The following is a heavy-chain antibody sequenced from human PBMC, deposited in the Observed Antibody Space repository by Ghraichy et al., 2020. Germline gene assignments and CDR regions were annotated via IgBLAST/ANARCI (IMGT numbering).Heavy chain of an antibody. CDR1: GGTFSSYA. Sequence: SVKVSCKASGGTFSSYAISWVRQAPGQGLEWMGGIIPIFDTANYAQKFQGRVAITADESTSKAYMELSSLRSEDTAVDYCARGFTMIQGAAQYFFDYWGQVTLVTVSS. D-gene: IGHD3-10*01. CDR2: IIPIFDTA. J-gene: IGHJ4*02. CDR3: ARGFTMIQGAAQYFFDY. V-gene: IGHV1-69*13.